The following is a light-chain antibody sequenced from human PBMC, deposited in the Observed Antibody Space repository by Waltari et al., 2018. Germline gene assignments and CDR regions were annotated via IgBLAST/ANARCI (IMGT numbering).Light chain of an antibody. V-gene: IGKV3-20*01. J-gene: IGKJ2*01. CDR3: QQYGSSILYT. CDR1: QSLTKKY. Sequence: LLTQSPGTLSLSPGESATLSCRASQSLTKKYLAWYQQKPGQAPRLLIYGASSRAAGIPDRFSGSGSGTDFTLTISRLEPEDFAVYYCQQYGSSILYTFGQGTKLEIK. CDR2: GAS.